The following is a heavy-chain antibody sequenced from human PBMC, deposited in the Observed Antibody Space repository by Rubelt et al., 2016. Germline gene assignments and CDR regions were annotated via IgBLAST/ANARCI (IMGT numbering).Heavy chain of an antibody. D-gene: IGHD3-16*02. J-gene: IGHJ4*02. Sequence: GGEYVSSISSSSTNVHFADSVTGRFSISRDNAKKSLYLQMKSLRAEDTAVYYCASNSRGSYLYNYFDYWGQGTLVTVSS. CDR2: ISSSSTNV. CDR3: ASNSRGSYLYNYFDY. V-gene: IGHV3-21*01.